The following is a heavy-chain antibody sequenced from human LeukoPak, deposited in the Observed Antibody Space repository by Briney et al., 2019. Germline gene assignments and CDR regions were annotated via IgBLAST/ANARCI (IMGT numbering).Heavy chain of an antibody. J-gene: IGHJ4*02. CDR1: GFTVSSYW. Sequence: AGGSLRLSCAASGFTVSSYWMSWVRQAPGKGLEWVANIRKDGSQIYYVDSVKGRFTISRDNANNLLYLQMNSLRAEDTAVYYCARASFAARWDWGQGTLVTVSS. V-gene: IGHV3-7*01. D-gene: IGHD6-6*01. CDR3: ARASFAARWD. CDR2: IRKDGSQI.